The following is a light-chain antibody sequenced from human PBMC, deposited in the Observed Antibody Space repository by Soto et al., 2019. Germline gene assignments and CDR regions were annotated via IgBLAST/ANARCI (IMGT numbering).Light chain of an antibody. J-gene: IGKJ1*01. CDR3: QQYGSPGT. CDR2: DAS. V-gene: IGKV3-20*01. Sequence: EILFTQSPGTLSLSPGDRATLSCRASQSVSSNLAWYQQKPGQAPRLLIYDASNTATGIPARLSGSGSGTDFTLPIRRLEPEDFAVYYCQQYGSPGTFGQGTKVDIK. CDR1: QSVSSN.